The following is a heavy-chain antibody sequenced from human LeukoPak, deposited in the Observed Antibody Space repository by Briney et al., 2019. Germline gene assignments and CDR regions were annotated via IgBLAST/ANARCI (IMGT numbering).Heavy chain of an antibody. J-gene: IGHJ4*02. CDR2: IYTSGST. CDR1: GGSISSYY. Sequence: SETLSLTCTVSGGSISSYYWSWIRQPAGKGLEWIGRIYTSGSTNYNPSLKSRVTMSVDTSKNQLSLKLSSVTAADTAVYYCARHYYSGSYYTFLYWGQGTLVTVSS. CDR3: ARHYYSGSYYTFLY. V-gene: IGHV4-4*07. D-gene: IGHD3-10*01.